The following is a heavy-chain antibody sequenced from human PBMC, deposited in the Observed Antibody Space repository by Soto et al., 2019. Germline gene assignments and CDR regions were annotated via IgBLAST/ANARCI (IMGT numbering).Heavy chain of an antibody. D-gene: IGHD2-2*02. V-gene: IGHV1-18*04. CDR1: GYTFTSYG. J-gene: IGHJ5*02. Sequence: AAVKESCRASGYTFTSYGISWVRQAPVQGLAWMGWISAYNGNTNYAQKLQGRVAMTTDTSTSTAYMELRSLRSDDTAVYYCARDRRCSSTSCYTFGNWFDPWGQGTLVTVSS. CDR3: ARDRRCSSTSCYTFGNWFDP. CDR2: ISAYNGNT.